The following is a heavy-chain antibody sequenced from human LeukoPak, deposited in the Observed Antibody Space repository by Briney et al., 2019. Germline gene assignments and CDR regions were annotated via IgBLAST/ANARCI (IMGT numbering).Heavy chain of an antibody. CDR3: ARDGGYDYDFDY. Sequence: ASVKVSCKASGGTFSSYAISWVRQAPGQGLEWMGGIIPIFGTANYAQKFQGRVTITADESTSTAYMELSSLRSEDTAVYYCARDGGYDYDFDYWGQGTLVTVSS. CDR1: GGTFSSYA. CDR2: IIPIFGTA. J-gene: IGHJ4*02. V-gene: IGHV1-69*13. D-gene: IGHD5-12*01.